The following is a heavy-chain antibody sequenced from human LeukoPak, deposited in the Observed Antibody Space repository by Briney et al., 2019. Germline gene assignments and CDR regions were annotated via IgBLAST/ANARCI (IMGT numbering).Heavy chain of an antibody. V-gene: IGHV3-23*01. Sequence: GGSLRLSCAASGFTFTSYAMSWVRQAPGKGLEWVSSVSGRGDGTYYADSVKGRFTISRDNSQKTLDLHMDSLRAEDTAVYYCAKERLGGNYGDYAVEYWGQGTMVAVSS. D-gene: IGHD4-17*01. J-gene: IGHJ4*02. CDR1: GFTFTSYA. CDR3: AKERLGGNYGDYAVEY. CDR2: VSGRGDGT.